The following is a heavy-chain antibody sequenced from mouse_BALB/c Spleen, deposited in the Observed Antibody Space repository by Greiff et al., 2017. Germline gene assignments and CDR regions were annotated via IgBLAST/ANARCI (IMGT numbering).Heavy chain of an antibody. CDR2: IDTSDSYT. CDR1: GYTFTDYW. CDR3: ARGHDYYSSYDYYAMDY. D-gene: IGHD2-5*01. Sequence: QVQLKQPGAELVMPGASVKMSCKASGYTFTDYWMHWVKQRPGQGLEWIGAIDTSDSYTSYNQKFKGKATLTVDESSSTAYMQLSSLTSEDSAVYYCARGHDYYSSYDYYAMDYWGQGTSVTVSS. J-gene: IGHJ4*01. V-gene: IGHV1-69*01.